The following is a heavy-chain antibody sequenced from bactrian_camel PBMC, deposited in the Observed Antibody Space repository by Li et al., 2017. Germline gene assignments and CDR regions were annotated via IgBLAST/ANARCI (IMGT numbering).Heavy chain of an antibody. D-gene: IGHD3*01. CDR1: ESTSAC. V-gene: IGHV3-2*01. CDR3: AADWPYDCYSNWGTNFPS. J-gene: IGHJ6*01. CDR2: FSILTDTA. Sequence: HVQLVESGGGSVQAGGSLRLSCVASESTSACMGWFRQTPGKERERVGSFSILTDTAYIVDSAKGRFTISQDNAKNTLYLQMNSLQPEDAAMYYCAADWPYDCYSNWGTNFPSWSQGTQVTAS.